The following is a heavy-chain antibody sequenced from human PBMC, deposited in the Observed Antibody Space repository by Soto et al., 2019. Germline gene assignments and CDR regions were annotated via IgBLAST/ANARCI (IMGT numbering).Heavy chain of an antibody. CDR3: AKDQGSRFDDYGDYGQGY. Sequence: QVQLVESGGGVVQPGRSLRLSCAASGFTFSSYGMHWVRQAPGKGLEWVAVISYDGSNKYYADSVKGRFTISRDNSKNPLYLQMNSLRAEDTAVYYCAKDQGSRFDDYGDYGQGYWGQGTLVTVSS. CDR2: ISYDGSNK. CDR1: GFTFSSYG. D-gene: IGHD4-17*01. J-gene: IGHJ4*02. V-gene: IGHV3-30*18.